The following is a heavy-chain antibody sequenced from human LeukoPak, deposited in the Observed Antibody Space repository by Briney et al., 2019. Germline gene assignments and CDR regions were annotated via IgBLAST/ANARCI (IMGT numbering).Heavy chain of an antibody. CDR1: GFTFSSYG. Sequence: GGSLRLSCAASGFTFSSYGMHWVRQAPGKGLEWVAVISYDGSNKYYADSVKGRFTISRDNSKNMLYLQMNSLRAEDTAVYYCAKDRGDIVVVPAAKYYYYGMDVWGQGTTVTVSS. CDR2: ISYDGSNK. V-gene: IGHV3-30*18. J-gene: IGHJ6*02. CDR3: AKDRGDIVVVPAAKYYYYGMDV. D-gene: IGHD2-2*01.